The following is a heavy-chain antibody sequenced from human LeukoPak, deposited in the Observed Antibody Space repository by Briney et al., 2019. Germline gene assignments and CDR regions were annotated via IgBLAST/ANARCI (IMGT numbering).Heavy chain of an antibody. CDR3: ASDEPPHFSGSYSHFDY. CDR2: ISSSGSTI. CDR1: GFTFSDYY. V-gene: IGHV3-11*01. D-gene: IGHD1-26*01. J-gene: IGHJ4*02. Sequence: GGSLRLSCAASGFTFSDYYMSWIRQAPGKGLEWVSYISSSGSTIYYADSVKGRFTISRDNAKNSLYLQMNSLRAEDTAVYYCASDEPPHFSGSYSHFDYWGQGTLVTVSS.